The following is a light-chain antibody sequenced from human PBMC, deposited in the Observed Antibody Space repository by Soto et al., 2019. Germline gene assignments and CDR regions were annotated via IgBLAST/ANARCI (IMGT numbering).Light chain of an antibody. Sequence: AIRMTQSPSSFSASTGDRVTITCRASQGISSYLAWYQQKPGKAPKLLIYAASTLQSGVPSRFSGSGSGTDFTLTISRLQSEDFATYYCQQYYSYPTWTFGQGTKVEIK. J-gene: IGKJ1*01. V-gene: IGKV1-8*01. CDR1: QGISSY. CDR2: AAS. CDR3: QQYYSYPTWT.